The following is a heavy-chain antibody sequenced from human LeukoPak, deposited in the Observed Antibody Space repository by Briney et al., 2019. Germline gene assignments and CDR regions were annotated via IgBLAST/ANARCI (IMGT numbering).Heavy chain of an antibody. CDR1: GYTFTSYD. V-gene: IGHV1-8*03. CDR2: MNPNSGNT. Sequence: GASVEVSCKASGYTFTSYDINWVRQATGQGLEWMGWMNPNSGNTGYAQKFQGRVTITTDESTSTAYMELSSLRSEDTAVYYCARDQWLDYWGQGTLVTVSS. D-gene: IGHD6-19*01. CDR3: ARDQWLDY. J-gene: IGHJ4*02.